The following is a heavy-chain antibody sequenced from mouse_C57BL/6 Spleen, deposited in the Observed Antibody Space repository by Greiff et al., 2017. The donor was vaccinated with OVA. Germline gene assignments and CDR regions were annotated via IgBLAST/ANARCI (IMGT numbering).Heavy chain of an antibody. J-gene: IGHJ2*01. D-gene: IGHD2-4*01. CDR3: ADYDYGGGSYYFDY. V-gene: IGHV1-81*01. Sequence: VQLQQSGAELARPGASVKLSCKASGYTFTSYGISWVKQRTGQGLEWIGEIYPRSGNTYYNEKFKGKATLTADKSSSTAYMELRSLTSEDSAVYFCADYDYGGGSYYFDYWGQGTTLTVSS. CDR1: GYTFTSYG. CDR2: IYPRSGNT.